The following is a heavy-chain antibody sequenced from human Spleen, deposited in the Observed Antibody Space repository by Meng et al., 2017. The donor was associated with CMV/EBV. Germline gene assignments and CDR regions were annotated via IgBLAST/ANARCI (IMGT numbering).Heavy chain of an antibody. D-gene: IGHD3-3*01. CDR3: ARDYHGRNYDFWSGSGRSGAFDI. J-gene: IGHJ3*02. Sequence: NGVRQAPGIGLEWVSSISSRSSYICYADSVKGRFTISRDNAKNSLCLQMNSLRAEDTAVYYCARDYHGRNYDFWSGSGRSGAFDIWGQGTMVTVSS. CDR2: ISSRSSYI. V-gene: IGHV3-21*01.